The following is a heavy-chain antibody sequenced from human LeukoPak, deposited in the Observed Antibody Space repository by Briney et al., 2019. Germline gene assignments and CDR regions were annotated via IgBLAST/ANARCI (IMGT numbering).Heavy chain of an antibody. Sequence: GASVKVSCKASGYTFTSYYMHWVRQAPGQGLEWMGIINPTGGSTSYAQKFQGRVTVTRDTSTSTVYMELSSLRSEDTAVYYCARDTEWELNYYYYSMDVWGQGTTVTVSS. CDR3: ARDTEWELNYYYYSMDV. CDR2: INPTGGST. D-gene: IGHD1-26*01. CDR1: GYTFTSYY. V-gene: IGHV1-46*01. J-gene: IGHJ6*02.